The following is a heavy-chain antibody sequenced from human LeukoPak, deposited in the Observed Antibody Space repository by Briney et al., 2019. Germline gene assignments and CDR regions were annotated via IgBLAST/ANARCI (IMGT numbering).Heavy chain of an antibody. D-gene: IGHD3-16*01. CDR3: ARGRGPAVMLYDY. CDR1: GFTFSTYA. CDR2: ISSGGGSI. V-gene: IGHV3-48*03. J-gene: IGHJ4*02. Sequence: PGGSLRLSCATSGFTFSTYAMTWVRQAPGKGLEWVSYISSGGGSIYYGDSVKGRFTISRDNAKNSLYLQVNSLRAEDTAVYYCARGRGPAVMLYDYWGQGTLVTVSS.